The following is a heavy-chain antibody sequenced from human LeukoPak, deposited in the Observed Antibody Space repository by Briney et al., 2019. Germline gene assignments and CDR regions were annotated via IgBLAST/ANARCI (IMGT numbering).Heavy chain of an antibody. D-gene: IGHD3-22*01. CDR3: ARLEVPMIDQSGWFDP. V-gene: IGHV4-59*08. J-gene: IGHJ5*02. Sequence: ASETLSLTCTVSGGSISSYYWSWIRQPPGKGLEWIGYIYYSGSTNYNPSLKSRVTISVDTSKNQFSLKLSSVTAADTAVYYCARLEVPMIDQSGWFDPWGQGTLVTVSS. CDR1: GGSISSYY. CDR2: IYYSGST.